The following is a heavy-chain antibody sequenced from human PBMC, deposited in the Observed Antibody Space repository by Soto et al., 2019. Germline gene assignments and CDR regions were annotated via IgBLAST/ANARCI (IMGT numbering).Heavy chain of an antibody. J-gene: IGHJ5*02. CDR2: IIPSLGIA. CDR3: ARPPKATRVISQLARFDLA. Sequence: QVQLVQSGAEVKKPGSSVKVSCKASGGTFSSYTISWVRQAPGQGLEWMGRIIPSLGIANYALKFQGRVTITANKSASTQHIEHASLKSANTAIYYCARPPKATRVISQLARFDLAWGQGTLVPVCS. CDR1: GGTFSSYT. D-gene: IGHD6-6*01. V-gene: IGHV1-69*02.